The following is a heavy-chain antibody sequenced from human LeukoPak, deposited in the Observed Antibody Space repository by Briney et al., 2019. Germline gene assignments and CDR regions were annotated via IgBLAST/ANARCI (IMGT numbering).Heavy chain of an antibody. D-gene: IGHD3-10*01. CDR2: IYRDGTT. Sequence: GGSLRLSCVGSGFTIGGNYMSWVRQAPGKGPQCVSFIYRDGTTYYADSVEGRFIISRDNFKNTLYLHMNSLRVEDTAMYYCATGARYYGSWGQGTLVTVSS. CDR1: GFTIGGNY. V-gene: IGHV3-53*01. J-gene: IGHJ5*02. CDR3: ATGARYYGS.